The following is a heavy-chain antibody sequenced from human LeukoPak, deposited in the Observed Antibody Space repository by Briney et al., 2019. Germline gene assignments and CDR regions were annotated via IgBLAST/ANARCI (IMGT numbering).Heavy chain of an antibody. D-gene: IGHD2-2*01. CDR2: IIPIFGTA. CDR1: GGTFSSYA. CDR3: ARARKCSSTSCYAIDYYYYYYMDV. J-gene: IGHJ6*03. Sequence: ASVKVSCKASGGTFSSYAISWVRQAPGQGLEWMGGIIPIFGTANYAQKFQGRVTITADESTSTAYMELSSLRSEDTAVYYCARARKCSSTSCYAIDYYYYYYMDVWGKGTTVTISS. V-gene: IGHV1-69*13.